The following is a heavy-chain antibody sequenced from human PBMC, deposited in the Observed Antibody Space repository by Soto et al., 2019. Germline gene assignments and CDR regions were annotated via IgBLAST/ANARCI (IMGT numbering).Heavy chain of an antibody. D-gene: IGHD3-10*01. CDR3: ARHVVRGVTEYNWFDP. Sequence: SETLSLTCTVSGGSISSSSYYWGWIRQPPGKGLEWIGSIYYSGSTYYNPSLKSRVTISVDSSKNQFSLKLNSLTAADTAVYYCARHVVRGVTEYNWFDPWGRGTLVTVAS. J-gene: IGHJ5*02. CDR1: GGSISSSSYY. CDR2: IYYSGST. V-gene: IGHV4-39*01.